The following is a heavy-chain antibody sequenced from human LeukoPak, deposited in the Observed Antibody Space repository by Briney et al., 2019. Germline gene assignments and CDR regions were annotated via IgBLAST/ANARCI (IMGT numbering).Heavy chain of an antibody. V-gene: IGHV3-49*04. CDR2: IRSKAYGGTT. CDR1: GFTFGDYA. D-gene: IGHD3-22*01. CDR3: LRMTYYDSSGYAPRGY. J-gene: IGHJ4*02. Sequence: GGSLRLSCTASGFTFGDYAMSWVRQAPGRGLEWVGFIRSKAYGGTTEYAASVKGRFTISRDDSKTIAYLQMNSLKSEDTAVYYCLRMTYYDSSGYAPRGYWGQGTLVTVSS.